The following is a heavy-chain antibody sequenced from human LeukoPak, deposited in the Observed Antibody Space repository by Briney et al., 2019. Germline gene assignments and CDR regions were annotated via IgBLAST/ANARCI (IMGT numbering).Heavy chain of an antibody. Sequence: PSETLSLTCTVSGGSISSSSYYWGWIRQPPGKGLEWIGSIYYSGSTYYNPSLKSRVTISVDTSKNQFSLKLSSVTAADTAVYYCTLRAADYYYYMDVWGKGTTVTISS. V-gene: IGHV4-39*07. CDR2: IYYSGST. J-gene: IGHJ6*03. CDR1: GGSISSSSYY. D-gene: IGHD6-25*01. CDR3: TLRAADYYYYMDV.